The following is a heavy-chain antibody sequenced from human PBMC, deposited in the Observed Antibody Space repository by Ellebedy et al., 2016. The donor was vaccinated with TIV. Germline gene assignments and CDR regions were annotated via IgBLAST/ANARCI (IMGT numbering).Heavy chain of an antibody. CDR2: ISSDGSNK. D-gene: IGHD3-10*01. Sequence: GGSLRLXXVASGFTFRSHGIYWVRQAPGKGLEWVAVISSDGSNKYYADSVKGRFTISRDNSKNTLYLQMNSLRTDDMAVYYCARGGRSGSSDYWGQGTLVTVSS. CDR1: GFTFRSHG. J-gene: IGHJ4*02. CDR3: ARGGRSGSSDY. V-gene: IGHV3-30*03.